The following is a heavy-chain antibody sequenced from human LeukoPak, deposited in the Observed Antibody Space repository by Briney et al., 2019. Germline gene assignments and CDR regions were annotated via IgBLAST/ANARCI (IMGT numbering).Heavy chain of an antibody. CDR3: ARVGSLARYCSSTSCYAY. V-gene: IGHV1-2*02. Sequence: GASVKVSCKASGYTFTVYYMHWVRQAPGQGLEWMGWINPNSGGTNYAQKFQGRVTMTRDTSISTAYMELSRLRSDDTAVYYCARVGSLARYCSSTSCYAYWGQGTLVTVSS. D-gene: IGHD2-2*01. CDR2: INPNSGGT. J-gene: IGHJ4*02. CDR1: GYTFTVYY.